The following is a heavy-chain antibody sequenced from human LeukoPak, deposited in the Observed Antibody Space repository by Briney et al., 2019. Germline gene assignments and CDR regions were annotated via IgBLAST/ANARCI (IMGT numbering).Heavy chain of an antibody. CDR3: ARWGTYSSSWLGAFDI. CDR1: GFTFISYW. CDR2: IKQDGSEK. Sequence: GGSLRPSCEASGFTFISYWMSWVRQAPGKGLEWVANIKQDGSEKYYVDSVKGRFTISRDNAKNSLYLQMNSLRAEDTAVYYCARWGTYSSSWLGAFDIWGQGTMVTVSS. J-gene: IGHJ3*02. V-gene: IGHV3-7*05. D-gene: IGHD6-13*01.